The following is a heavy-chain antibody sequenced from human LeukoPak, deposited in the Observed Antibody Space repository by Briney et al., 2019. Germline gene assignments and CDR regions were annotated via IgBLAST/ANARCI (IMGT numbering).Heavy chain of an antibody. D-gene: IGHD3-22*01. CDR2: IIPILGLA. CDR3: ARDIAYYDSSGGPNWFDP. Sequence: ASVKVSCKASGGTLSSYTISWVRQAPGQGLEWMGRIIPILGLANYAQKFQGRITITADKSTSTAYVELSSLRSEDTAVYYCARDIAYYDSSGGPNWFDPWGQGTLVTVSS. CDR1: GGTLSSYT. J-gene: IGHJ5*02. V-gene: IGHV1-69*04.